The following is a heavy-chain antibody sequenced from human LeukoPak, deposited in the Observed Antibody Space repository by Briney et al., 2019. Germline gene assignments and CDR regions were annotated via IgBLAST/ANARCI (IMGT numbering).Heavy chain of an antibody. Sequence: ASVKVSCKASGYTFTSYGISWVRPAPGQGLEWMGWISAYNGNTNYAQKLQGRVTMTTDTSTSTAYMELRSLRSDDTAVYYCARQPKTICWRLHYMDVWGKGTTVTVSS. CDR2: ISAYNGNT. J-gene: IGHJ6*03. CDR1: GYTFTSYG. CDR3: ARQPKTICWRLHYMDV. D-gene: IGHD3-9*01. V-gene: IGHV1-18*01.